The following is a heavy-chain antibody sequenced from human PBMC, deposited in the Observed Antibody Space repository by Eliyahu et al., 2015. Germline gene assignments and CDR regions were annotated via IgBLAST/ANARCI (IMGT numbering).Heavy chain of an antibody. V-gene: IGHV1-69*04. CDR3: ARDLGTHSGKYDSSGYYPPFDY. J-gene: IGHJ4*02. CDR1: GGTFSSYA. D-gene: IGHD3-22*01. CDR2: IIPILGIA. Sequence: QVQLVQSGAEVKKPGSSVKVSCKASGGTFSSYAIXWVRQAPGQGLEWMGRIIPILGIANYAQKFQGRVTITADKSTSTAYMELSSLRSEDTAVYYCARDLGTHSGKYDSSGYYPPFDYWGQGTLVTVSS.